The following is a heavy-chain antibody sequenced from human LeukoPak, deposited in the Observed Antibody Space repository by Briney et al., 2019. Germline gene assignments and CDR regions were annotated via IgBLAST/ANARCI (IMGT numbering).Heavy chain of an antibody. Sequence: GGSLRLSCAASGFTFSSYWMHWVRQAPGKGLVWVSRIKSDGSNTYYPDSVKGRFTISRDNSKNTLYLQMNSLRSEDTAVYYCQLFHSVGAFDIWGQGTMVTVSS. J-gene: IGHJ3*02. CDR3: QLFHSVGAFDI. CDR1: GFTFSSYW. D-gene: IGHD2-21*01. V-gene: IGHV3-74*01. CDR2: IKSDGSNT.